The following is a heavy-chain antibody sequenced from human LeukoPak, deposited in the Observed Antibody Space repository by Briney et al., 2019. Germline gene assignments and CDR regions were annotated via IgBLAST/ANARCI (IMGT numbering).Heavy chain of an antibody. J-gene: IGHJ3*02. V-gene: IGHV3-30*04. CDR2: ISYDGSNK. D-gene: IGHD1-7*01. CDR1: GFTFSSHA. Sequence: QPGRSLRLSCAASGFTFSSHAMNWVRQAPGKGLEWVAVISYDGSNKYYVDSVKGRFTISRDNSKNTVHLQMNSPRAADTAVYYCAKEGTVGTLDQFAFDIWGRGTMVTVAS. CDR3: AKEGTVGTLDQFAFDI.